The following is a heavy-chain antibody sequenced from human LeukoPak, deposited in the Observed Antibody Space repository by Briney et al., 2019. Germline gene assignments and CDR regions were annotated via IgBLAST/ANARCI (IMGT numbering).Heavy chain of an antibody. Sequence: GRSLRLSCAASGFTFSSYAIHWVRQAPGKGLEWVADISYDGSNKYYADSVKGRFTISRDNSKNTLYLQMNSLRAEDTAMYYCARDRGVATAHFDYWGQGTLVTVSS. D-gene: IGHD5-12*01. J-gene: IGHJ4*02. CDR3: ARDRGVATAHFDY. V-gene: IGHV3-30-3*01. CDR1: GFTFSSYA. CDR2: ISYDGSNK.